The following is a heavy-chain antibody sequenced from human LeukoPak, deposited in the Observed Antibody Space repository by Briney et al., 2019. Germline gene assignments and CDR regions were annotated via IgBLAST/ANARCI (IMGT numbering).Heavy chain of an antibody. CDR3: ATIKRGSIFGYFDF. CDR1: GGSISSHY. CDR2: LFDSVNT. D-gene: IGHD5-18*01. V-gene: IGHV4-59*11. J-gene: IGHJ4*02. Sequence: SETLSLTCTVSGGSISSHYWSWIRQPPGKGLEWIAYLFDSVNTKDNPSLKSRLTLSADTSKNQFSLKLSSVTAADTAVYYCATIKRGSIFGYFDFWGQGIKVTVSS.